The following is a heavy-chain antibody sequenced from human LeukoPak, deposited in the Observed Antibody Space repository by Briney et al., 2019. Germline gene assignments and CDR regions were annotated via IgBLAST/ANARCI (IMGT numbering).Heavy chain of an antibody. CDR2: ISSSSTYT. D-gene: IGHD3-10*01. Sequence: GGSLRLSCAASGFTFSDYYMSWIRQAPGKGLEWGSYISSSSTYTNYADSVKGRFTISRDNAKNSLYLQMNSLRAEDPAVYYCARDRTRSTSYYGMDVWGQGTTVTVSS. J-gene: IGHJ6*02. CDR3: ARDRTRSTSYYGMDV. CDR1: GFTFSDYY. V-gene: IGHV3-11*05.